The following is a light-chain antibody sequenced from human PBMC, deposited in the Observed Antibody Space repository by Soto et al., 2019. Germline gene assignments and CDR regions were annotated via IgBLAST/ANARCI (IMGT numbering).Light chain of an antibody. Sequence: TVLTQSPATLSLSPGERATLSCRASQSVGDYLAWYQQKPGQAPRLLIYDASNRAAGVPYRFRGSGSGTDFTLTISSVEPEDFGVYYCQQRSDWPPITFGQGTRLAIK. V-gene: IGKV3-11*01. J-gene: IGKJ5*01. CDR3: QQRSDWPPIT. CDR1: QSVGDY. CDR2: DAS.